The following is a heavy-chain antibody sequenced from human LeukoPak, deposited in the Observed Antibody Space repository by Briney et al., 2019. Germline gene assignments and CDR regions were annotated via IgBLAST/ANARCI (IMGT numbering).Heavy chain of an antibody. Sequence: SETLSLNCTVSGGSISSSSYYWGWIRQPPGKGLEWIGSIYYSGSTYYNPSLKSRVTISVDTSKNQFSLKLSSVTAADTAVYYCARDLGEVTFDYWGQGTLVTVSS. CDR2: IYYSGST. D-gene: IGHD3-16*01. J-gene: IGHJ4*02. CDR3: ARDLGEVTFDY. CDR1: GGSISSSSYY. V-gene: IGHV4-39*07.